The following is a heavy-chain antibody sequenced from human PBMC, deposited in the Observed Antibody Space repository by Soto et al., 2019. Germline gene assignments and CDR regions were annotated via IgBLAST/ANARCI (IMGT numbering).Heavy chain of an antibody. CDR2: IYRTGST. D-gene: IGHD1-7*01. CDR3: ASRDPGTSVDY. Sequence: XETLSLTCSVAGGSFTSNNWWTWVRQPPGQGLEWIGEIYRTGSTNYNPSLKSRVTISLDKSENQFSLKVTSLTAADTAVYYCASRDPGTSVDYWGQGTLVTVSS. V-gene: IGHV4-4*02. J-gene: IGHJ4*02. CDR1: GGSFTSNNW.